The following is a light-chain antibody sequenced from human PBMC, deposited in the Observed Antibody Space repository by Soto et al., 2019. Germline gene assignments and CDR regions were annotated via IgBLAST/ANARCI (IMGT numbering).Light chain of an antibody. Sequence: EIVLTQSPGTLSLSPGERATLSCRASQSVSSSQLAWYQQKPGQAPRLLMYGAFTRAAGVPARFSGSGSGTEFTLTISSLQSEDSAVYFCQQYANWPKTFGQGTKVDIK. J-gene: IGKJ1*01. CDR2: GAF. CDR3: QQYANWPKT. CDR1: QSVSSS. V-gene: IGKV3-15*01.